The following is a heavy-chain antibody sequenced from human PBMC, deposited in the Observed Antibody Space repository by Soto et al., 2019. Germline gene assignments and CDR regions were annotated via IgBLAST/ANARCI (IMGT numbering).Heavy chain of an antibody. CDR2: IYYSGST. CDR1: GGSISSSSYY. Sequence: QLQLQESGPGLVKPSETLSLTCTVSGGSISSSSYYWGWIRQPPGKGLEWIGSIYYSGSTYSNPSLKSRVTTSRDTSETKFRLKLSAVTAADTAVYYCARQRDDYVWGSYRRNWFDPWGQGTLVTVSS. V-gene: IGHV4-39*01. J-gene: IGHJ5*02. D-gene: IGHD3-16*02. CDR3: ARQRDDYVWGSYRRNWFDP.